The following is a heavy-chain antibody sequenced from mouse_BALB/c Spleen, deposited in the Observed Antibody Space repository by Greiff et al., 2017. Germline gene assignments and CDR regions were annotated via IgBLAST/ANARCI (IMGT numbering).Heavy chain of an antibody. CDR1: GYTFTDYA. D-gene: IGHD2-1*01. CDR2: ISTYYGDA. CDR3: AREGDGNYVSAMDY. J-gene: IGHJ4*01. V-gene: IGHV1S137*01. Sequence: QVQLQQSGAELVRPGVSVKISCKGSGYTFTDYAMHWVKQSHAKSLEWIGVISTYYGDASYNQKFKGKATMTVDKSSSTAYMELARLTSEDSAIYYCAREGDGNYVSAMDYWGQGTSVTVSS.